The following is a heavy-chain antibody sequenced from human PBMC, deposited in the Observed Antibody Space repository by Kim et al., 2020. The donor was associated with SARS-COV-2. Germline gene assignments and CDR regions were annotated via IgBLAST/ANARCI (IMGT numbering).Heavy chain of an antibody. CDR2: ISWNSGSI. CDR3: AKVPDSGYDFSDY. D-gene: IGHD5-12*01. J-gene: IGHJ4*02. V-gene: IGHV3-9*01. CDR1: GFTFDDYA. Sequence: GGSLRLSCAASGFTFDDYAMHWVRQAPGKGLEWVSGISWNSGSIGYADSVKGRFTISRDNAKNSLYLQMNSLRAEDTALYYCAKVPDSGYDFSDYWGQGT.